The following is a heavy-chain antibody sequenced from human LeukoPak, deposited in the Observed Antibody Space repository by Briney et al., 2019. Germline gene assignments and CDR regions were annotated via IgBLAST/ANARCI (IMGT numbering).Heavy chain of an antibody. D-gene: IGHD6-13*01. CDR3: ARASSSQTYMDV. V-gene: IGHV3-30*02. J-gene: IGHJ6*03. CDR1: GFTFSSYG. Sequence: GGSLRLSCAASGFTFSSYGMHWVRQAPGKGLEWVTFIRYDGSNKYYADSVKGRFTISRDNSKNTLYLRMNSLRAEDTAVYYCARASSSQTYMDVWGKGTTVTISS. CDR2: IRYDGSNK.